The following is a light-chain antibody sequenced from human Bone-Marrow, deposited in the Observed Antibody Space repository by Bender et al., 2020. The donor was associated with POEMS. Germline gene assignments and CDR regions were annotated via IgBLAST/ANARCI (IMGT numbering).Light chain of an antibody. V-gene: IGLV1-44*01. CDR1: SSNIGNNV. Sequence: QSVLTQPPSASGTPGQRVTISCSGSSSNIGNNVVTWYQQLPGAAPTLLIYSSNERPAGVPDRFSGSRSGTSASLAISGLQSEDEADYYCAAWDDSLDANVFGTGTKVTVL. CDR3: AAWDDSLDANV. CDR2: SSN. J-gene: IGLJ1*01.